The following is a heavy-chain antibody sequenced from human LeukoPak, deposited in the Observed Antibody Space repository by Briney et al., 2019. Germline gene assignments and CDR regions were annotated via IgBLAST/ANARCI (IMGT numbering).Heavy chain of an antibody. V-gene: IGHV3-11*04. J-gene: IGHJ6*03. CDR1: GFTFSEYY. CDR2: ISGTGDTT. D-gene: IGHD3/OR15-3a*01. Sequence: GGSLRLSCAASGFTFSEYYMGWIRQTPGKGLEWVWCISGTGDTTSYSDSVQRRFTISRNNTKQPLYLKINSLRAEDTAVYYCATPLDTVDYYYYMDVWGKGTTVTVSS. CDR3: ATPLDTVDYYYYMDV.